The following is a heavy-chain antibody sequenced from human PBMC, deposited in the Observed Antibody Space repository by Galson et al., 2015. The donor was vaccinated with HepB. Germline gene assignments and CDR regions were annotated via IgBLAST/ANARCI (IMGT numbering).Heavy chain of an antibody. V-gene: IGHV3-21*01. D-gene: IGHD6-13*01. Sequence: SLRLSCAASGFTFSNFNMNWVRQAPGKGLEWVSSTTSTSSYVYYAGSVKGRFAISRDNAKNSLYRRMNSLRAEDTAVYYCVRSSGYSRTWYAGPADFDYWGQGILVTVSS. J-gene: IGHJ4*02. CDR2: TTSTSSYV. CDR1: GFTFSNFN. CDR3: VRSSGYSRTWYAGPADFDY.